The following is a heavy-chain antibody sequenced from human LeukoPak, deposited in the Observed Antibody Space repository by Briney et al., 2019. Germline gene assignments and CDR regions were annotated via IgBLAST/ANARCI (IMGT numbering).Heavy chain of an antibody. J-gene: IGHJ3*02. CDR2: LDPEDGET. V-gene: IGHV1-24*01. D-gene: IGHD6-13*01. Sequence: GASVKVSCKVSGYTLTELSMHWVRQAPGKGLEWMGGLDPEDGETIYAQKFQGRVTMTEDTSTDTAYMELSSLRSEDTAVYYCATGRGSSWSGAFDIWGQGTMVTVSS. CDR3: ATGRGSSWSGAFDI. CDR1: GYTLTELS.